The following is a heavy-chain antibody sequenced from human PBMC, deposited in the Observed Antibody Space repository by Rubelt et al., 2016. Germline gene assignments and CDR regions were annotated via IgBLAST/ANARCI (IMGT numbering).Heavy chain of an antibody. J-gene: IGHJ4*02. D-gene: IGHD7-27*01. Sequence: AASGFTLRSYWMHWVRQVPGKGLVWVSRINSDGGSTSYVDSVKGRFTISRDNAKNKLYLQMNSLRDEDTAVYYCTRGLLGIDYWGQGTLVAVSS. CDR3: TRGLLGIDY. CDR1: GFTLRSYW. V-gene: IGHV3-74*01. CDR2: INSDGGST.